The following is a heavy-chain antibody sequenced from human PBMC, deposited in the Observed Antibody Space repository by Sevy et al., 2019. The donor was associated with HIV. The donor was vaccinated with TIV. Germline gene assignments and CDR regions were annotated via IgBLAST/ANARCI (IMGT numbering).Heavy chain of an antibody. V-gene: IGHV4-34*01. CDR3: ARVSYGSANY. CDR2: INHTGST. CDR1: GGSFGGYY. J-gene: IGHJ4*02. D-gene: IGHD3-10*01. Sequence: SETLSLTCTVYGGSFGGYYWSWIRQPPGKGLEWIGEINHTGSTNYNPSLKSRVTIAVDTSKNQFSLKLSSVTAADTAVYYCARVSYGSANYWGQGTLVTVSS.